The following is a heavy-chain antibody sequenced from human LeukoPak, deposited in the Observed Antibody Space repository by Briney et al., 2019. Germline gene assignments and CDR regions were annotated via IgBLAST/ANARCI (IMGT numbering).Heavy chain of an antibody. V-gene: IGHV4-59*01. CDR3: ARVSSSWSNWFDP. CDR1: DGSISSYY. J-gene: IGHJ5*02. Sequence: ASETLSLTCTVSDGSISSYYWIWIRQPPGKGLECIGYIYSSGSTNYNPSLKSRVTISVDTSKNQFSLKLSSVTAADTAVYYCARVSSSWSNWFDPWGQGTLVTVSS. D-gene: IGHD6-13*01. CDR2: IYSSGST.